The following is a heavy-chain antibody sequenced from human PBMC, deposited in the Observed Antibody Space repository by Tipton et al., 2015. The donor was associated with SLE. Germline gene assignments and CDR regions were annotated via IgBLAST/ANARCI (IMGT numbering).Heavy chain of an antibody. J-gene: IGHJ2*01. CDR3: ARGTAPPESTFDL. CDR1: GGSISSGFYF. V-gene: IGHV4-31*03. Sequence: TLSLTCTVSGGSISSGFYFWNWIRHHPGKGLEWIGYIYSSGSTYYNPYLKSRLTISIDTSENQFSLTLSSVTAADTAVYYCARGTAPPESTFDLWGRGTLVTVSS. CDR2: IYSSGST.